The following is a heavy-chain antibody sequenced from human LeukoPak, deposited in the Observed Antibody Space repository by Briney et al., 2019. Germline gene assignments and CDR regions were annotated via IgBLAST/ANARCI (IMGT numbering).Heavy chain of an antibody. Sequence: GSLRLSCAASGFTFSTYGMHWVRQAPGKGLEWVAFIRYDGSNKYYAVSVKGRFTISRDNSNNTLYLQLNSLRAEDTAVYYCANNYYDSKGSFDYWGQGTLVTVSS. D-gene: IGHD3-22*01. J-gene: IGHJ4*02. CDR2: IRYDGSNK. CDR1: GFTFSTYG. CDR3: ANNYYDSKGSFDY. V-gene: IGHV3-30*02.